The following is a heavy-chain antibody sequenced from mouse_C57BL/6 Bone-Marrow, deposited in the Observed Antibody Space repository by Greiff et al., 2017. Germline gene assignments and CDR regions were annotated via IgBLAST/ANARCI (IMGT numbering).Heavy chain of an antibody. Sequence: VKLQQSGAELARPGASVKLSCKASGYTFTSYGISWVKQRTGQGLEWIGEIYPRSGNTYYNEKFKGKDTLTADKSSSTAYMELRSLTSEDSAVYCCAAYDGRHWYFDVWGTGTTVTVSS. CDR1: GYTFTSYG. CDR3: AAYDGRHWYFDV. CDR2: IYPRSGNT. V-gene: IGHV1-81*01. D-gene: IGHD2-1*01. J-gene: IGHJ1*03.